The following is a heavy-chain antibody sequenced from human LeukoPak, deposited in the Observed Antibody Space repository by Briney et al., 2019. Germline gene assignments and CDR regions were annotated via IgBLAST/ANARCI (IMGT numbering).Heavy chain of an antibody. CDR2: INSDGRNI. CDR3: TRGPRDGSGNYYPGDF. CDR1: GFTFSSHW. Sequence: GGSLRLSCAASGFTFSSHWMHWVRQAPGKGLVWVSRINSDGRNINYADSVKGRFTISRDNAKNTLYLQMNSLRVEDTAVYYCTRGPRDGSGNYYPGDFWGQGTLVTVSS. J-gene: IGHJ4*02. V-gene: IGHV3-74*01. D-gene: IGHD3-10*01.